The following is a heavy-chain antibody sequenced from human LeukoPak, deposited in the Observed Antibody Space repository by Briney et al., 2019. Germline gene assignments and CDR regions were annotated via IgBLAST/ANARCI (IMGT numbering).Heavy chain of an antibody. CDR1: GFTFNSYA. CDR2: ISDRGTDT. J-gene: IGHJ4*02. V-gene: IGHV3-23*01. D-gene: IGHD2-8*02. Sequence: PPGGSLRLSCAASGFTFNSYAMSWVRQAPGKGLEWVSCISDRGTDTFYAESVKGRFTISRDNSENTLDLQMHSLRVEDTAAYYCVKGTGFYWTRWDYWGQGTLLTVAS. CDR3: VKGTGFYWTRWDY.